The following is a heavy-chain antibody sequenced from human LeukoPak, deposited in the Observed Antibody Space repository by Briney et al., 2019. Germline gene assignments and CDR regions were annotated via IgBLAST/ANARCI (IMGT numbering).Heavy chain of an antibody. Sequence: GGSLTLSCAASGLTFSSYSMKWVRQAPGRGRECVSSISSSSSYIYYADSVKGRFTISRDNAKNSLYLQMNSLRAEDTAVYYCARAESRSRLVVPAPCDPWGQGTLVTVSS. CDR2: ISSSSSYI. V-gene: IGHV3-21*01. J-gene: IGHJ5*02. CDR3: ARAESRSRLVVPAPCDP. CDR1: GLTFSSYS. D-gene: IGHD2-2*01.